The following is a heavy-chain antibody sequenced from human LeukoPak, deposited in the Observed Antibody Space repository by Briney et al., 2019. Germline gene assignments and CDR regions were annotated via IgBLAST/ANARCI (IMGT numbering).Heavy chain of an antibody. Sequence: SETLSLTCTVSGGSTSSSSYFWGWIRQPPGKGLEWIGTLYFGGSTYYNPSLKSRVTISVDTSKNQFSLKLSSVTAADTAVYFCARRYYYIDYWGQGNLVTVSS. J-gene: IGHJ4*02. CDR1: GGSTSSSSYF. V-gene: IGHV4-39*01. CDR3: ARRYYYIDY. D-gene: IGHD5-18*01. CDR2: LYFGGST.